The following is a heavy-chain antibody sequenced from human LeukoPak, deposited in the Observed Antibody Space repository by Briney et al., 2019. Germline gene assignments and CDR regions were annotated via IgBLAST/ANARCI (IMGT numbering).Heavy chain of an antibody. Sequence: SQTLSLTCTVSGGSISSGDYYWSWIRQPPGKGLEWIGYIYYSGSTYYNPSLKSRVTISVDTSKNQFSLKLSSVTAADTAVYYCARGIRYYDSSHDAFDIWGQGTMVTVSS. CDR3: ARGIRYYDSSHDAFDI. CDR1: GGSISSGDYY. CDR2: IYYSGST. D-gene: IGHD3-22*01. J-gene: IGHJ3*02. V-gene: IGHV4-30-4*01.